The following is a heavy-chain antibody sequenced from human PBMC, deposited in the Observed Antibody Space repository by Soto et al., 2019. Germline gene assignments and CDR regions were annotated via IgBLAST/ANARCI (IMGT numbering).Heavy chain of an antibody. Sequence: SVKVSCKASGFTFTSSAVQWVRQARGQRLEWIGWIVVGSGNTNYAQKFQERVTITRDMSTSTAYMELSSLRSEDTAVYYCAADRSYGSSGMDVWGQGTTVTVSS. CDR2: IVVGSGNT. CDR1: GFTFTSSA. V-gene: IGHV1-58*01. CDR3: AADRSYGSSGMDV. J-gene: IGHJ6*02. D-gene: IGHD5-18*01.